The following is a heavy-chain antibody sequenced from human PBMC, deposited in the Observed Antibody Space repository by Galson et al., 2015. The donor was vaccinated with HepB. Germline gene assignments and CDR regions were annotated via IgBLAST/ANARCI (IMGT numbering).Heavy chain of an antibody. Sequence: TLRLSCAASGFTFSDYYMSWIRQAPGKGLEWVSYISSSSSYTNYADSVKGRFTISRDNAKNSLYLQMNSLRAEDTAVYYCAREGVTTDYYYGMDVWGQGTTVTVSS. CDR2: ISSSSSYT. CDR3: AREGVTTDYYYGMDV. J-gene: IGHJ6*02. D-gene: IGHD4-17*01. CDR1: GFTFSDYY. V-gene: IGHV3-11*05.